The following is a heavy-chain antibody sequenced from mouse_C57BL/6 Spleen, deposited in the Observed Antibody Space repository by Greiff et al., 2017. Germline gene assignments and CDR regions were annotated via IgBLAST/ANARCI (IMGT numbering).Heavy chain of an antibody. Sequence: QVQLQQPGAELVRPGSSVKLSCKASGYTFTSYWMDWVKQRPGQGLEWIGNIYPSDSETHYNQKFKDKATLTVDKSSSTAYMQLSSLTSEDSAVYYCARGGDYYYGSSPFDYWGQGTTLTVSS. CDR3: ARGGDYYYGSSPFDY. J-gene: IGHJ2*01. V-gene: IGHV1-61*01. CDR1: GYTFTSYW. CDR2: IYPSDSET. D-gene: IGHD1-1*01.